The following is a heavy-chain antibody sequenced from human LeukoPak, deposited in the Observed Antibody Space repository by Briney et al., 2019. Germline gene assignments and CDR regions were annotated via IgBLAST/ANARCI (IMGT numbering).Heavy chain of an antibody. CDR1: GGSISIISSSTYY. CDR3: ARQLPTAAADTRGYFDY. D-gene: IGHD6-25*01. V-gene: IGHV4-39*01. CDR2: LYYGENS. J-gene: IGHJ4*02. Sequence: SETLSLTCTVSGGSISIISSSTYYWGWIRQAPGKGLEWIGSLYYGENSHYNPSLKSRATLSVDTSNNQFSLKLTSVTAADAAVYFRARQLPTAAADTRGYFDYWGREPWSPSPQ.